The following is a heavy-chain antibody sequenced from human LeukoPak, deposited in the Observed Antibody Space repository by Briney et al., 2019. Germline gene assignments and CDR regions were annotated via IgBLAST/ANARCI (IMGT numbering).Heavy chain of an antibody. Sequence: GGSLRLTCAASGFTFSSYAMSGVRQAPGKGLEWVSAISGSGGSTYYADSVKGRFTISRDNSKNTLYLQMNSLRAEDTAVYYCAELGITMIGGVWGKGTTVTISS. CDR1: GFTFSSYA. CDR3: AELGITMIGGV. V-gene: IGHV3-23*01. D-gene: IGHD3-10*02. CDR2: ISGSGGST. J-gene: IGHJ6*04.